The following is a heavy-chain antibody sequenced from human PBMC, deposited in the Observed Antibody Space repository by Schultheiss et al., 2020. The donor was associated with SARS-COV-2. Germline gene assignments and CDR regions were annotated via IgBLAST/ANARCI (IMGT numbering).Heavy chain of an antibody. Sequence: SETLSLTCTVSGGSISSSNWWSWVRQPPGKGLEWIGEINHSGSTNYNPSLKSRVTISVDTSKNQFSLKLSSVTAADTAVYYCARIVVVIARIYYYYYGMDVWGQGTTVTVSS. D-gene: IGHD2-21*01. V-gene: IGHV4-4*02. CDR1: GGSISSSNW. CDR3: ARIVVVIARIYYYYYGMDV. CDR2: INHSGST. J-gene: IGHJ6*02.